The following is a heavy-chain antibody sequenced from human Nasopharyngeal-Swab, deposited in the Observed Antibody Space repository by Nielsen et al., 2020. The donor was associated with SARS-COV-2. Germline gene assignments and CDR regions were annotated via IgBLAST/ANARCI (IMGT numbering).Heavy chain of an antibody. CDR1: DSSIISIRYS. CDR2: IYYSGST. CDR3: AKRPRQWLADYYYGMYV. V-gene: IGHV4-39*01. Sequence: SSILTPTFHLPDSSIISIRYSWCAILQPPGKGLEWIGSIYYSGSTYYNPSLKSRLTISVDTSKNHFSQKLSSVTAADTTVYYCAKRPRQWLADYYYGMYVWGQGTMVTVSS. J-gene: IGHJ6*02. D-gene: IGHD6-19*01.